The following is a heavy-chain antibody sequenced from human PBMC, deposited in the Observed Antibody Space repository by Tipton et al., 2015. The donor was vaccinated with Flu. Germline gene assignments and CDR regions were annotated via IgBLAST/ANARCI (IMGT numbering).Heavy chain of an antibody. CDR3: VHLRSGWYDAFYI. Sequence: AASGFTFNNHVVSWVRQAPGKGLEWVSVISGSGASSYYADSVKGRFTISRDNSKNTLYLQMNSLRAEDTAIYYCVHLRSGWYDAFYIWGQGTMVTVSS. J-gene: IGHJ3*02. CDR1: GFTFNNHV. CDR2: ISGSGASS. D-gene: IGHD6-19*01. V-gene: IGHV3-23*01.